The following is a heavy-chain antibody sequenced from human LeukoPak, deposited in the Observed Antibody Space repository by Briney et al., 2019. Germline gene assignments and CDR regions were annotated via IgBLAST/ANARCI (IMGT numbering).Heavy chain of an antibody. Sequence: SETLSLTCAVYGGSFSGYYWSWIRQPPGKGLEWIGEINHSGSTNYNPSLKSRVTISVDTSKSQFSLKLSSVTAADTAMYYCAGCSSGWYPYFDPWGQGTLVTVSS. CDR2: INHSGST. D-gene: IGHD6-19*01. CDR1: GGSFSGYY. CDR3: AGCSSGWYPYFDP. V-gene: IGHV4-34*01. J-gene: IGHJ5*02.